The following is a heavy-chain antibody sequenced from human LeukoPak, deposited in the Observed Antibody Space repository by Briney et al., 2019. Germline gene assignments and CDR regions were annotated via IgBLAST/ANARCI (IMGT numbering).Heavy chain of an antibody. D-gene: IGHD1-1*01. J-gene: IGHJ5*02. CDR2: IIPIFGTA. CDR1: GGTFSSYA. Sequence: ASVKVSCKASGGTFSSYAISWVRQAPGQGLEWMGGIIPIFGTANYAQKFQGRVTITADKSTSTAYMELSSLRSEDTAVYYCARDLQFGTTGRGWFDPWGQGTLVTVSS. CDR3: ARDLQFGTTGRGWFDP. V-gene: IGHV1-69*06.